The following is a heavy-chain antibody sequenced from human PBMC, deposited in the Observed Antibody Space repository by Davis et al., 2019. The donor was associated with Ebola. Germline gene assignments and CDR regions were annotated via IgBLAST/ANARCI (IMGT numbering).Heavy chain of an antibody. Sequence: GESLKISCAASGFIFSSYWMTWVRQAPGKGLEWVANINQDAREINYVDSVKGRFTISRDNAKNSLYLQMNSLRDEDTAVYYCARDLLEPLYYYYGMDVWGQGTTVTVSS. V-gene: IGHV3-7*01. CDR2: INQDAREI. J-gene: IGHJ6*02. D-gene: IGHD1-1*01. CDR3: ARDLLEPLYYYYGMDV. CDR1: GFIFSSYW.